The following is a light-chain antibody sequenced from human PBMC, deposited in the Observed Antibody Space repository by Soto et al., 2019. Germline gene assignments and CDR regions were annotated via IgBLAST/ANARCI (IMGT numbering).Light chain of an antibody. Sequence: EIVLTQSPATLSLSPGDRATLSCRASQSVSSSLAWYQQKPGQAPSLLIYDASNRATGIPARFSGSGSGTDFTLTISSLETEDFAVYDGQPRSHWPPLTSGGGTKVEIK. V-gene: IGKV3-11*01. CDR2: DAS. CDR1: QSVSSS. CDR3: QPRSHWPPLT. J-gene: IGKJ4*01.